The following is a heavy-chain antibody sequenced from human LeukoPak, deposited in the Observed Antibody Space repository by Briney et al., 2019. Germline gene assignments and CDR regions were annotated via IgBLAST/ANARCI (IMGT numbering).Heavy chain of an antibody. CDR2: ISAYNGNT. J-gene: IGHJ4*02. Sequence: GASVKVSCKASGYTFTSYGISWVRQAPGQGLEWMGWISAYNGNTNYAQKFQGRVTITADKSTSTAYMELSSLRSEDTAVYYCARADSSGWYAGYWGQGTLVTVSS. D-gene: IGHD6-19*01. V-gene: IGHV1-18*01. CDR3: ARADSSGWYAGY. CDR1: GYTFTSYG.